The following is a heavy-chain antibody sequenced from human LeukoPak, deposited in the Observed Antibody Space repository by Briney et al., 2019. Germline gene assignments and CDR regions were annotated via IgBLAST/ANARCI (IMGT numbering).Heavy chain of an antibody. Sequence: GESLKISCKGFGYSFTSYWIAWVRQMPGKSLELVGNLYSGDSDTRYSPSFQGQVTISGDKSISTVYLQWSSLKASDTAMYYCARVDLYCSSTSCYSFDYWGQGTLVTVSS. CDR1: GYSFTSYW. CDR2: LYSGDSDT. D-gene: IGHD2-2*01. J-gene: IGHJ4*02. V-gene: IGHV5-51*01. CDR3: ARVDLYCSSTSCYSFDY.